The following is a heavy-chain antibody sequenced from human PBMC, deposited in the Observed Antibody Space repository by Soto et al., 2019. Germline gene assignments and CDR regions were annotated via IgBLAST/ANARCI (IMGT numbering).Heavy chain of an antibody. V-gene: IGHV1-58*02. J-gene: IGHJ5*02. Sequence: SVKVSCKASGFTFTSSAMQWVRQARGQRLEWIGWIVVGSGNTNYAQKFQERVTITRDMSTSTAYMELSSLRSEDTSVYYCAAVPQCMRNYRAGSYSWLNAWGEGALVSDCS. D-gene: IGHD3-10*01. CDR1: GFTFTSSA. CDR3: AAVPQCMRNYRAGSYSWLNA. CDR2: IVVGSGNT.